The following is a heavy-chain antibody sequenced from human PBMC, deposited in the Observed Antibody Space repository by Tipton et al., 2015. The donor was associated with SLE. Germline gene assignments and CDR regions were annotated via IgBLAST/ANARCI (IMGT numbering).Heavy chain of an antibody. CDR3: ARGQFGGAAVGSWSVDY. CDR1: GGSISSRSHY. CDR2: IYHSGST. J-gene: IGHJ4*02. D-gene: IGHD6-13*01. V-gene: IGHV4-39*07. Sequence: TLSLTCTVSGGSISSRSHYWGWIRQPPGKGLEWIGEIYHSGSTNYNPSLKSRVTISVDKSKNQSSLKLSSVTAADTAVYYCARGQFGGAAVGSWSVDYWGQGTLVTVSS.